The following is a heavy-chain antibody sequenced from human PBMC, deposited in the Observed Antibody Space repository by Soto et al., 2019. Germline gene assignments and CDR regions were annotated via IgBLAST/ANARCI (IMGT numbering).Heavy chain of an antibody. CDR1: GGSISSSSYY. Sequence: SETLSLTCTVSGGSISSSSYYWGWIRQPPGKGLEWIGSIYYSGSTYYNTSLKSRVTISVDTSKNLFSLKLSSVTAADTAVYYCARRRGYSYGYKDYWGQGTLVTVS. V-gene: IGHV4-39*01. CDR3: ARRRGYSYGYKDY. J-gene: IGHJ4*02. CDR2: IYYSGST. D-gene: IGHD5-18*01.